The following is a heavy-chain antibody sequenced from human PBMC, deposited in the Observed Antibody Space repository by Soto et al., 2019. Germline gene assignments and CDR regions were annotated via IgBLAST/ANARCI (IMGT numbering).Heavy chain of an antibody. CDR3: ARDEYSSSFSWFDR. Sequence: TRSLTGTVSGGCISSGGYYWSWIRQHPGKGLEWIGYIYYSGSTYYNPSLNSRVTISVDTSKNQFSLKLRSVTAADTAVYYCARDEYSSSFSWFDRWGQGTLVTVSS. V-gene: IGHV4-31*03. D-gene: IGHD6-6*01. CDR2: IYYSGST. CDR1: GGCISSGGYY. J-gene: IGHJ5*02.